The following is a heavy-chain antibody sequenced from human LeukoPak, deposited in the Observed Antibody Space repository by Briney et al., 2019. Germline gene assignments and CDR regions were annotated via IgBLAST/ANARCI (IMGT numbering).Heavy chain of an antibody. Sequence: GGSLRLSCAASGFTFSSYWMSWVRQAPGKGLEWVANIKQDGSEKYYVDSVKGRFSVSRDMSKNTINLQMNSLRAEDTAVYYCASPQGLGYCSSTSCYLARHAFDIWGQGTMVTVSS. CDR1: GFTFSSYW. CDR2: IKQDGSEK. CDR3: ASPQGLGYCSSTSCYLARHAFDI. J-gene: IGHJ3*02. D-gene: IGHD2-2*01. V-gene: IGHV3-7*03.